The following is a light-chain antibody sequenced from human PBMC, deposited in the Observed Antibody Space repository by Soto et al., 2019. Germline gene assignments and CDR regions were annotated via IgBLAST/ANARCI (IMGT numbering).Light chain of an antibody. CDR1: SSDVGAYNC. J-gene: IGLJ1*01. CDR2: EVS. CDR3: SSKRTTASLV. V-gene: IGLV2-14*01. Sequence: QSVLTQPASVSGSPGQTITISCTGTSSDVGAYNCVSWYQQHPGKAPKLMIYEVSNRPSGVSDRFSGSKSGNTASLTISGLQAADEADYYCSSKRTTASLVFGTGTKVTVL.